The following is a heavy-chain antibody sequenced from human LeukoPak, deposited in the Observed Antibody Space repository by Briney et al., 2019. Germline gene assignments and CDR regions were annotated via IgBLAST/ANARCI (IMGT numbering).Heavy chain of an antibody. CDR1: GGSFSGYY. D-gene: IGHD5-18*01. Sequence: SETLSLTCAVYGGSFSGYYWSWIRQPPGKGLEWIGEINHSGSTYYNPSLKSRVTISVDTSKNQFSLKLSSVTTADTAVYYCARDPPGTAMEKYWGQGTLVTVSS. CDR3: ARDPPGTAMEKY. CDR2: INHSGST. J-gene: IGHJ4*02. V-gene: IGHV4-34*01.